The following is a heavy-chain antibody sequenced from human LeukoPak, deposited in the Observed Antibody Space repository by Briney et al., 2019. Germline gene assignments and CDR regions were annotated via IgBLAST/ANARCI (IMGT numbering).Heavy chain of an antibody. V-gene: IGHV1-2*02. D-gene: IGHD2-2*01. J-gene: IGHJ4*02. CDR2: INPNSGGT. CDR1: GYTFTGYY. Sequence: GASVKVSCKASGYTFTGYYMHWVRQAPGQGLEWMGWINPNSGGTNYAQKFQGRVTMTRDTSISTAYMELSRLRSDDTAVYYCARAAGDIVVVPLDYWGQGTLVTVSS. CDR3: ARAAGDIVVVPLDY.